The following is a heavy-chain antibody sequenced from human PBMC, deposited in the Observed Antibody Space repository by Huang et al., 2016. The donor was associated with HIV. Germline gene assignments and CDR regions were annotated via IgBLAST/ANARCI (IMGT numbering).Heavy chain of an antibody. J-gene: IGHJ4*02. D-gene: IGHD3-10*01. V-gene: IGHV4-39*02. Sequence: QLQLQESGPGLVKPSETLSLTCTVSGGSIRSDNYYWGWIRQPPGKGLEWIGSIYYRGSTYSNPSLKSRVTITADTALYYCARLPGSITMIRGVITDPYWGQGTLVTVSS. CDR2: IYYRGST. CDR1: GGSIRSDNYY. CDR3: Y.